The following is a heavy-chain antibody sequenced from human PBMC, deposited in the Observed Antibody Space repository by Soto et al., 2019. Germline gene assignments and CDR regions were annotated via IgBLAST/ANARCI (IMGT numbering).Heavy chain of an antibody. CDR2: IWYDGSNK. CDR1: GFSFSRYV. CDR3: TRDPNRNWYFDL. Sequence: PGGSLRLSCAASGFSFSRYVMHWVRQATGKGLEWVAIIWYDGSNKYFADAVKGRFTVARDNSKNTLYLQMSNLTAEDTAIYYSTRDPNRNWYFDLWGRGTLVTVSS. J-gene: IGHJ2*01. V-gene: IGHV3-33*01.